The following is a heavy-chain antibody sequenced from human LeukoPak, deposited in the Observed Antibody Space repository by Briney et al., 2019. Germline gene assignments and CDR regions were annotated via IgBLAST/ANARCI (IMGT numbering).Heavy chain of an antibody. CDR2: FTGRAGNL. CDR3: AAGGGNTFNP. D-gene: IGHD1/OR15-1a*01. J-gene: IGHJ5*02. CDR1: GFTFTSQA. Sequence: GGSLRLSCAASGFTFTSQALSWVRQAPGKGLEWVSSFTGRAGNLYYADSVKGRFALSRDTSKETIYLQMNSLRADDTAIYYCAAGGGNTFNPWGQGTLVTVSS. V-gene: IGHV3-23*01.